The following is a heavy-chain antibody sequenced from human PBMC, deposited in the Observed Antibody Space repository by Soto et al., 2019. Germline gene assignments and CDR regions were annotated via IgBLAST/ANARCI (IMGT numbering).Heavy chain of an antibody. V-gene: IGHV3-66*01. D-gene: IGHD4-17*01. Sequence: EVQLVESGGGLVQPGGSLRLSCAASGFTVSSDYMSWVRQAPGKGLEWVSVIYSGGSTYYADSVKGRFTISRDNSKNTLYLQMNSLRAEDTAVYYCARKNTVTRPRGAFDIWGHGTMVTVSS. J-gene: IGHJ3*02. CDR1: GFTVSSDY. CDR3: ARKNTVTRPRGAFDI. CDR2: IYSGGST.